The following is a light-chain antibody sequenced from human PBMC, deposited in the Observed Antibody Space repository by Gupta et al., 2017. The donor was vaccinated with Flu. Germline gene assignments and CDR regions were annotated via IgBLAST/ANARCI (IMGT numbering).Light chain of an antibody. Sequence: DIQMTQSPSSLSASVGDRVTITCRTSQSISSYLNWYQQKPGKAPKLLIYAASVLQSGVPSRFSGSGSGTDFSLTISSLQPEDFATYFCQQGYSTPRTFGEGTKVEIK. CDR1: QSISSY. CDR3: QQGYSTPRT. CDR2: AAS. J-gene: IGKJ4*01. V-gene: IGKV1-39*01.